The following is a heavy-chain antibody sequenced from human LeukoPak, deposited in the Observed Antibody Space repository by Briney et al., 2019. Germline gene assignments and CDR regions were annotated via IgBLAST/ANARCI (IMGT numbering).Heavy chain of an antibody. CDR3: ARESDSSGYYDH. J-gene: IGHJ4*02. V-gene: IGHV3-23*01. CDR2: ISGSGGST. D-gene: IGHD3-22*01. CDR1: GFTFSSYA. Sequence: GGSLRLSCAASGFTFSSYAMSWVRQAPGKGLEWVSAISGSGGSTYYADSVKGRFTISRDNSKNTLYLQMNSLRAEDTALYYCARESDSSGYYDHWGQGTLVTVSS.